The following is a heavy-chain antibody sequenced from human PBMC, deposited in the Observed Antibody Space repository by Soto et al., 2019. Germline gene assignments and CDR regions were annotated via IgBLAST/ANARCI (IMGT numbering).Heavy chain of an antibody. Sequence: ASVKVSCKASGYTFTAYYMHWLRQAPGHGLEWLGWTSPRTGGAKYSHKFQGRVSMTRNTSITTAYMELTGLSTDDTAVYYCARSSGSYSKWFDSWGQGTLVTVSS. D-gene: IGHD3-10*01. CDR1: GYTFTAYY. V-gene: IGHV1-2*02. CDR3: ARSSGSYSKWFDS. J-gene: IGHJ5*01. CDR2: TSPRTGGA.